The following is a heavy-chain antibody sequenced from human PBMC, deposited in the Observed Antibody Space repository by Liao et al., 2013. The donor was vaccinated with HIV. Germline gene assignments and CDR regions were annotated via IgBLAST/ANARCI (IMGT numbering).Heavy chain of an antibody. CDR1: GGSFSGSF. Sequence: QVQLQQWGAGLLKPSETLSLTCAVYGGSFSGSFWSWIRQPPGKGLEWIGEIHHSGSTNYNPSLRSRVTISVDTSKNQFALTLNSVSAADTAVYYCASSRGSNYYYYYLDVWGKGTTVTVSS. J-gene: IGHJ6*03. V-gene: IGHV4-34*01. CDR2: IHHSGST. CDR3: ASSRGSNYYYYYLDV. D-gene: IGHD3-10*01.